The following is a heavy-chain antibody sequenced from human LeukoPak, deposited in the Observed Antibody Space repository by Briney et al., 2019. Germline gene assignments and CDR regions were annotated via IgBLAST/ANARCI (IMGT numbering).Heavy chain of an antibody. J-gene: IGHJ4*02. CDR3: ARHGTGRLGTADY. V-gene: IGHV4-38-2*01. D-gene: IGHD1/OR15-1a*01. CDR1: GYSISSGYY. CDR2: IYHSGST. Sequence: SETLSLTCAVSGYSISSGYYWGWIRQPPGQGLEWIGSIYHSGSTYYNPSLKSRVTISVDTSKNQFSLKLSSVTAADTAVYYCARHGTGRLGTADYWGQGTLVTVSS.